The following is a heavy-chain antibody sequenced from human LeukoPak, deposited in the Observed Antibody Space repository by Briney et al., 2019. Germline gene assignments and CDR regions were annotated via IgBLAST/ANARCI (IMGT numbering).Heavy chain of an antibody. V-gene: IGHV3-74*01. CDR3: VRDRDGYNY. CDR2: IDTDGSTT. J-gene: IGHJ4*02. Sequence: PGGSLRLSWAASGFTFSNSLMHWVRQVPGKGLVWVARIDTDGSTTHYAASVKGRFTISRDNAKNTLYLQMNTLRAEDTAVYYCVRDRDGYNYWGQGTLVTVSS. CDR1: GFTFSNSL. D-gene: IGHD5-24*01.